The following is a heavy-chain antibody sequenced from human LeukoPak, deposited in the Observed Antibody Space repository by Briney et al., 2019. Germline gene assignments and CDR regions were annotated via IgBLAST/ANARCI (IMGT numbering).Heavy chain of an antibody. Sequence: PGGSLRLSCAASGLDFRNYGMHWVRQAPGKGLEWVAVIWYDGSNQYYVDSVKGRFTVSKDNAKNMLYLQMNSLRAEDTAVYYCAKADENTRYVFRDYWGQGTLVTVSS. CDR3: AKADENTRYVFRDY. CDR2: IWYDGSNQ. D-gene: IGHD2/OR15-2a*01. CDR1: GLDFRNYG. V-gene: IGHV3-33*06. J-gene: IGHJ4*02.